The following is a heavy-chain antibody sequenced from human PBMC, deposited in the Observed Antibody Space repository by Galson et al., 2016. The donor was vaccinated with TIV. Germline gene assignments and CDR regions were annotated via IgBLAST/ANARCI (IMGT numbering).Heavy chain of an antibody. V-gene: IGHV1-69*05. CDR3: AREGGYSPSLRPFDF. CDR2: IIAIFGTT. D-gene: IGHD2-15*01. J-gene: IGHJ4*02. Sequence: SVKVSCKASGGTFKSNGISWVRQAPGQGLEWMGGIIAIFGTTKYAQNFQGRVTITTDESTSTTYMELNSLTSEDTAVYYCAREGGYSPSLRPFDFWGQGTLVTVSS. CDR1: GGTFKSNG.